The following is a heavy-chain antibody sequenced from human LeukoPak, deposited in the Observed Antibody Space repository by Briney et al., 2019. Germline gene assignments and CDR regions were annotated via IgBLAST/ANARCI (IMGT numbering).Heavy chain of an antibody. J-gene: IGHJ4*02. CDR2: ISSSRSYI. CDR3: ARVSYVRGVTVYYFDH. Sequence: PGGSLRLSCATSGLTFSSYSMNWARHPPGKGLEWVSSISSSRSYIYYADSVKGRFTISRDNAKNSLYLQMNSLRAEDTAIYYCARVSYVRGVTVYYFDHWGQGTLVTVSS. CDR1: GLTFSSYS. V-gene: IGHV3-21*01. D-gene: IGHD3-10*02.